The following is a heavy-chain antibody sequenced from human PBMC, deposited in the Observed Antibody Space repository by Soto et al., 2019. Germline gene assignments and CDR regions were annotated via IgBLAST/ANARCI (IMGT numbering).Heavy chain of an antibody. CDR3: EAVGYSGYDSAD. CDR2: IVVGSGNT. D-gene: IGHD5-12*01. CDR1: GFTFTSSA. Sequence: SVKVSCKASGFTFTSSAMQWVRQARGQRLEWIGWIVVGSGNTNYAQKFQERVTITRDMSTSTAYMELSSLRSEDTAVYYCEAVGYSGYDSADCGQRTLVTVSS. V-gene: IGHV1-58*02. J-gene: IGHJ4*02.